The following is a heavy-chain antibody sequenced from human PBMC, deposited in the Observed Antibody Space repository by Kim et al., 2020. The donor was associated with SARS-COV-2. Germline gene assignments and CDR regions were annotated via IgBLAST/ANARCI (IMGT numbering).Heavy chain of an antibody. J-gene: IGHJ3*02. Sequence: SETLSLTCAVYGGSFSGYYWSWIRQPPGKGLEWIGEINHSGSTNYNPSLKSRVTISVDTSKNQFSLQLSSVTAADTAVYYCARANPSYDAFDIWGQGTMVTVSS. V-gene: IGHV4-34*01. CDR3: ARANPSYDAFDI. CDR1: GGSFSGYY. D-gene: IGHD6-6*01. CDR2: INHSGST.